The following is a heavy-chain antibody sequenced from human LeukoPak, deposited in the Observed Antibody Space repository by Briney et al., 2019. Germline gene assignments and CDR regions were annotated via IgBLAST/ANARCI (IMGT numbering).Heavy chain of an antibody. CDR2: IYYSGYT. J-gene: IGHJ4*02. Sequence: SETLSLTCAVSGDSLSNSYWSWIRQPPGKGLEWIGDIYYSGYTSYNPSLKSRVTISVATSKTQFSLKLGSVTAAATAVYYCARGNGWYAYWGQGPLVTVSS. D-gene: IGHD6-19*01. CDR1: GDSLSNSY. CDR3: ARGNGWYAY. V-gene: IGHV4-59*01.